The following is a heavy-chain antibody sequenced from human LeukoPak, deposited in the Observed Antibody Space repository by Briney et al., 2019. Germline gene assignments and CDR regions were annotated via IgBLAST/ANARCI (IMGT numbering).Heavy chain of an antibody. CDR1: AFTFSRYA. Sequence: GGSLRLSCAASAFTFSRYAMSWVRQAPGKGLERVSTISGRGGGTYFADSVKGRFSISRDNSKNTLYLQMNSLRAEDTAVYYCAKDLHYYVAMDVWGQGTTVTVSS. J-gene: IGHJ6*02. CDR3: AKDLHYYVAMDV. V-gene: IGHV3-23*01. D-gene: IGHD3-10*02. CDR2: ISGRGGGT.